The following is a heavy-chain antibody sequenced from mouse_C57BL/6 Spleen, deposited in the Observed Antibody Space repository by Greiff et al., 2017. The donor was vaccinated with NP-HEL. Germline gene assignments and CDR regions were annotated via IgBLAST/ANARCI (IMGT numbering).Heavy chain of an antibody. D-gene: IGHD1-1*01. CDR2: IYPGDGDT. Sequence: QVQLQQSGPELVKPGASVKISCKASGYAFSSSWMNWVKQRPGKGLEWIGRIYPGDGDTNYNGKFKGKATLTADKSSSTAYMQLSSLTSEDSAVYFCARGYYGSSYEVDWYFDVWGTGTTVTVSS. J-gene: IGHJ1*03. CDR3: ARGYYGSSYEVDWYFDV. V-gene: IGHV1-82*01. CDR1: GYAFSSSW.